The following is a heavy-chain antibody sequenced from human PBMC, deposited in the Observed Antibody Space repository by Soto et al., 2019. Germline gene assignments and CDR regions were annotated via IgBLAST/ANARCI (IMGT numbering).Heavy chain of an antibody. V-gene: IGHV6-1*01. D-gene: IGHD3-10*01. J-gene: IGHJ4*02. CDR3: ARTRGYFDY. Sequence: SETLSLTCAISGDSVSSNSAAWNWIRQSPSRGLEWLGRTYYKSKWSNEYSVSVKSRMTISPDTSKNQFSLRLNSVTPEDTAVYYCARTRGYFDYWGQGVLVTVDS. CDR1: GDSVSSNSAA. CDR2: TYYKSKWSN.